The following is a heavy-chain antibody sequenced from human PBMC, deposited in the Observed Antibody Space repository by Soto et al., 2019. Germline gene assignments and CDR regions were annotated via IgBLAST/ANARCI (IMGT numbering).Heavy chain of an antibody. J-gene: IGHJ6*03. CDR1: DLPSVTI. Sequence: EVQLVESGGGLVKPGGSLGLSCPASDLPSVTIRLNWFAKLQGKGREGVSSISSRSSYIYYADSVKGRFTISRDNAKNSLYLQMNSLRAEDTAVYYCARVRIEAIWYYMDVWGKGTTVTVSS. V-gene: IGHV3-21*01. D-gene: IGHD3-10*01. CDR3: ARVRIEAIWYYMDV. CDR2: ISSRSSYI.